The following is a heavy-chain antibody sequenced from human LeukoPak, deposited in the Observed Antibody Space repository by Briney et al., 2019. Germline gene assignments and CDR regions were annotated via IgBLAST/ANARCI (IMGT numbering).Heavy chain of an antibody. V-gene: IGHV1-18*01. J-gene: IGHJ4*02. CDR1: GYTFTSYG. CDR2: ISAYNGNT. CDR3: ARSLSGSYYGVYFDY. D-gene: IGHD1-26*01. Sequence: ASVKVSCKASGYTFTSYGISWVRQAPGQGREWRGWISAYNGNTNYAQKLQGRVTMTTDTSTSTAYMELRSLRSDDTAVYYCARSLSGSYYGVYFDYWGQGTLVTVSS.